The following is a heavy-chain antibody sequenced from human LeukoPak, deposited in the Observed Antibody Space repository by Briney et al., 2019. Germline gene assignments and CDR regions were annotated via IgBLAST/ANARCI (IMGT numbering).Heavy chain of an antibody. CDR3: ARAFMSPGGFDP. CDR2: IYYSGST. D-gene: IGHD3-10*01. Sequence: PSQTLSLTCTVSGGSISSGSYYWSWIRQPAGKGLEWIGYIYYSGSTNYNPSLKSRVTISVDTSKNQLSVKLSSVTAADTAVYYCARAFMSPGGFDPWGQGTLVTVSS. J-gene: IGHJ5*02. V-gene: IGHV4-61*10. CDR1: GGSISSGSYY.